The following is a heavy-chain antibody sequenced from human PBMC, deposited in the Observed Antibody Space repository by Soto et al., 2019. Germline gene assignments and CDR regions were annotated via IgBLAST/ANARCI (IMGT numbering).Heavy chain of an antibody. V-gene: IGHV3-21*01. CDR2: ISGSGNYT. J-gene: IGHJ4*02. CDR1: GFTFSAYS. Sequence: GGSLRLSCAASGFTFSAYSMNWVRQAPGKGLEWVSSISGSGNYTHYADFLRGRFTISRDNAKTSLYLQMNSLRAEDTAVYYCAREGINNYNEYYFDSWGQGTVVTVSS. CDR3: AREGINNYNEYYFDS. D-gene: IGHD4-4*01.